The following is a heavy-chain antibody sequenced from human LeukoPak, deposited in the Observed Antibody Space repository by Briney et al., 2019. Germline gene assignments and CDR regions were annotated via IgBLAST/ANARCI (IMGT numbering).Heavy chain of an antibody. Sequence: GGSLRLSCAASGFTFSRYLMHWVRQAPGEGLVWVSRISSDGSSTNYADSVRGRFTISRDNAYNTLYLQMNRLRAEDTAVYYCATREAVAACHCWGQGTLVTVSS. CDR3: ATREAVAACHC. CDR2: ISSDGSST. CDR1: GFTFSRYL. J-gene: IGHJ4*02. V-gene: IGHV3-74*01. D-gene: IGHD6-19*01.